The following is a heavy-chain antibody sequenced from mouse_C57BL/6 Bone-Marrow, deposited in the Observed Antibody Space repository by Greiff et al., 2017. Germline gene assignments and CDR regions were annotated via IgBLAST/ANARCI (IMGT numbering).Heavy chain of an antibody. Sequence: ESGAELVRPGASVKLSCKASGYTFTDYYINWVKQRPGQGLEWIARIYPGSGNTYYNEKFKGKATLTAEKSSSTAYMQLSSLTSEDSAVYFCARNSRKFDYWGQGTTLTVSS. V-gene: IGHV1-76*01. CDR1: GYTFTDYY. J-gene: IGHJ2*01. CDR2: IYPGSGNT. CDR3: ARNSRKFDY.